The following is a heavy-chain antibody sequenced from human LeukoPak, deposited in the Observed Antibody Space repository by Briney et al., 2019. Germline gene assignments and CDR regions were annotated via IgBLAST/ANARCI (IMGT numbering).Heavy chain of an antibody. CDR3: AKAVQNYDFWSGYYPAFGYYYYYYGMDV. V-gene: IGHV3-30*18. CDR2: ISYDGSNK. Sequence: PGGSLRLSCAASGFTFSSYGMHWVRQAPGKGLEWVAVISYDGSNKYYADSVKGRFTISRDNSKNTLYLQMNSLRAEDTAVYYCAKAVQNYDFWSGYYPAFGYYYYYYGMDVWGQGTTVTVSS. CDR1: GFTFSSYG. D-gene: IGHD3-3*01. J-gene: IGHJ6*02.